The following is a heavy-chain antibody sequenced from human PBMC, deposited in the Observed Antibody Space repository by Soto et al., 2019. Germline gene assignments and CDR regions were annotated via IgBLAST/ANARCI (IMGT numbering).Heavy chain of an antibody. CDR2: IYYSGST. Sequence: SETLSLTCTVSGGSISSGGYYWSWIRQHPGKGLEWIGYIYYSGSTYYNPSLKSRVTISVDTSKNQFSLKLSSVTAADTAVYYCARSMYYYDSSGYYYNGPFDYWGQGNLVTVSS. J-gene: IGHJ4*02. V-gene: IGHV4-31*03. CDR3: ARSMYYYDSSGYYYNGPFDY. D-gene: IGHD3-22*01. CDR1: GGSISSGGYY.